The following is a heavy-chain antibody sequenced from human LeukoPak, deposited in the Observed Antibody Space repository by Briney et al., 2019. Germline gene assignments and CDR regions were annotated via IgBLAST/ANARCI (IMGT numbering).Heavy chain of an antibody. V-gene: IGHV3-30*02. J-gene: IGHJ6*03. CDR2: IRYDGSNK. CDR3: AKHPGDFTGIVKYYYMDV. CDR1: GFTFSSYG. D-gene: IGHD1-26*01. Sequence: PGGSLRLSCAASGFTFSSYGMHWVRQAPGKGLEWVAFIRYDGSNKYYADSVKGRFTISRDNSKNTLYLQMNSLRAEDTAVYYCAKHPGDFTGIVKYYYMDVWGKGTTVTVSS.